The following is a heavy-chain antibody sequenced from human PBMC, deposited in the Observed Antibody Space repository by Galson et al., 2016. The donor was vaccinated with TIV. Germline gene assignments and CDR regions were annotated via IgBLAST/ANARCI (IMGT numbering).Heavy chain of an antibody. V-gene: IGHV3-74*01. J-gene: IGHJ5*02. CDR3: ARVKYDSSGFYFNWFDP. Sequence: SLRLSCAASGFTFSSDWMHWVRQGPGKGLVWVSRINSDGSRTNYADSVKGRFTISRDKAKNTLYLQMNSLRAEDTAVYYCARVKYDSSGFYFNWFDPWGQGTLVTVSS. CDR2: INSDGSRT. D-gene: IGHD3-22*01. CDR1: GFTFSSDW.